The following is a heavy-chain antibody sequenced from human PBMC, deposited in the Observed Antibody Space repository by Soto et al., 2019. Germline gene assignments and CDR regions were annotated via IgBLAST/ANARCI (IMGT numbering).Heavy chain of an antibody. CDR3: ARGALTTLAYYYGMDV. D-gene: IGHD4-4*01. CDR2: IIPIFGTT. Sequence: SVKISCKASGGTFSSYTMSWVRQAPGQGLEWMGGIIPIFGTTTYAHKFQGRVTITADESTSTVYMELSSLRGEDTAVYYCARGALTTLAYYYGMDVWGQGTTVTVSS. J-gene: IGHJ6*02. CDR1: GGTFSSYT. V-gene: IGHV1-69*13.